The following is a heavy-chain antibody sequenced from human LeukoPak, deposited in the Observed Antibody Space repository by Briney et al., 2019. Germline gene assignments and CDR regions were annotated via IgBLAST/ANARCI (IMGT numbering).Heavy chain of an antibody. CDR2: ISGDGGST. D-gene: IGHD3-22*01. V-gene: IGHV3-43*02. Sequence: PGGFLRLSCAASGFTFDDYAMHWVRQAPGKGLEWVSLISGDGGSTYYADSVKGRFTISRDNSKNSLYLQMNSLRTEDTALYYCAKDKGYYYDSSGYYALIFDYWGQGTLVTVSS. J-gene: IGHJ4*02. CDR1: GFTFDDYA. CDR3: AKDKGYYYDSSGYYALIFDY.